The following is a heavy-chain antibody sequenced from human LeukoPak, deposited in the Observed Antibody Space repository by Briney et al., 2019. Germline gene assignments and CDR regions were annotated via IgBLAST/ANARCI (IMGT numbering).Heavy chain of an antibody. V-gene: IGHV1-18*01. Sequence: ASVTVSCKASGYTFTSYGISWVRQAPGQGLEWMGWISVHNGYTRYAQKFQGRVTMTTDTSTSTAYMDLRSLRSDDTAVYYCARDMRHYRNYDSTGYYFNFEYWGQGTLVTVSP. J-gene: IGHJ4*02. CDR1: GYTFTSYG. D-gene: IGHD3-22*01. CDR3: ARDMRHYRNYDSTGYYFNFEY. CDR2: ISVHNGYT.